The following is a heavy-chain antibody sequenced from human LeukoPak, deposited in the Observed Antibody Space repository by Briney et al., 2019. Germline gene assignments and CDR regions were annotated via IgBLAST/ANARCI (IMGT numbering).Heavy chain of an antibody. CDR2: ISSSSSYT. CDR1: GFTFSDYY. CDR3: ARSVGYCSGGSCYPGYFQH. Sequence: GGSLRLSCAASGFTFSDYYMSWIRQAPGKGLEWVSYISSSSSYTNYADSVKGRFTISRDNAKNSLYLQMNSLRAEDTAVHYCARSVGYCSGGSCYPGYFQHWGQGTLVTVSS. V-gene: IGHV3-11*06. D-gene: IGHD2-15*01. J-gene: IGHJ1*01.